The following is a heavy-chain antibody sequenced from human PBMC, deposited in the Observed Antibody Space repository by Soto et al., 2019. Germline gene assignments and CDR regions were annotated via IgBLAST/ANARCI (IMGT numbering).Heavy chain of an antibody. Sequence: NPSETLSLTCAVSGDSFTSDTWWSCVRQAPSRGLEWIGNVHHSGSTNYNPSLESRVTMSVDKSKNHFSLNLNYVTAADTAVYYCARGHIMIRGGRTYWYLDLCGRGALVTV. J-gene: IGHJ2*01. CDR1: GDSFTSDTW. D-gene: IGHD3-10*01. CDR3: ARGHIMIRGGRTYWYLDL. CDR2: VHHSGST. V-gene: IGHV4-4*02.